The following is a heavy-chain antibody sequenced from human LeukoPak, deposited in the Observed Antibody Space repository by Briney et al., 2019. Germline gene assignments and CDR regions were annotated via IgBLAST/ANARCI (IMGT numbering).Heavy chain of an antibody. CDR1: GFTFSSYA. J-gene: IGHJ4*02. V-gene: IGHV3-23*01. CDR3: AKMYYYDSNGYYHIGPNFDY. Sequence: AGGSLRLSCAASGFTFSSYAMSGVRQAPGKGLEWVSAISGSGGSTYYADSVKGRFTISRDNSKNTLYLQMNSLRAEDTAVYYCAKMYYYDSNGYYHIGPNFDYWGQGTLVTVSS. D-gene: IGHD3-22*01. CDR2: ISGSGGST.